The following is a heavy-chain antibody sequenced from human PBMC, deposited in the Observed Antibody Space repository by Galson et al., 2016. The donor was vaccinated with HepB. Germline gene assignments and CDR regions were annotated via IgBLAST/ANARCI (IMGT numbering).Heavy chain of an antibody. CDR3: ARERFCSSATCYVGDAFHI. J-gene: IGHJ3*02. CDR1: GFTFSDYS. V-gene: IGHV3-7*03. CDR2: IKQDGSEK. D-gene: IGHD2-2*01. Sequence: SLRLSCAASGFTFSDYSMNWVRQAPGKGLEWVAGIKQDGSEKYYVDSVKGRFTISRDNAKNSLYVQMDSLRAEDTAVYFCARERFCSSATCYVGDAFHIGGQGTMVTVSS.